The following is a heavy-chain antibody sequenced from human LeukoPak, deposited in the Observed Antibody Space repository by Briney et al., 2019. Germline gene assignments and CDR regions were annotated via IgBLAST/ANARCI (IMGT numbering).Heavy chain of an antibody. V-gene: IGHV3-30*18. J-gene: IGHJ4*02. CDR2: ISYDGSNK. D-gene: IGHD2-21*02. Sequence: GGSLRLSCAASGFTFSYSGIHWVRQAPGKGLEWVATISYDGSNKYYADSVKGRFTISRDNSKNTLYLQISSLRAEDTAVYYCAKSSCRGDCYSDYWGQGTLVTVSP. CDR3: AKSSCRGDCYSDY. CDR1: GFTFSYSG.